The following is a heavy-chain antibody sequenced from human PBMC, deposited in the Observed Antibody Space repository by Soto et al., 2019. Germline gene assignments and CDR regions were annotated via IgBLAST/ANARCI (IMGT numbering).Heavy chain of an antibody. D-gene: IGHD1-26*01. J-gene: IGHJ4*02. CDR3: ARRGSGSYYDY. V-gene: IGHV3-23*01. Sequence: EVQLLKSGGGLVQPGGSLRLSCAAYGFTFSSYAMRWVRQAPVKGLEWVSAISGSGGSTYYADSVKGRFTISRDNSKNTLYLQMNSLRAEDTAVYYCARRGSGSYYDYWGQGTLVTVSS. CDR1: GFTFSSYA. CDR2: ISGSGGST.